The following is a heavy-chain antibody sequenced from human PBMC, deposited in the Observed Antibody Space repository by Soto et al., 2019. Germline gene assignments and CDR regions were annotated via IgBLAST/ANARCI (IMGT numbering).Heavy chain of an antibody. D-gene: IGHD6-19*01. CDR1: GFTFSGHA. CDR3: ARDGQSLAPYALDV. Sequence: QVQVVESGGGVVQPGRSLRLSCTVSGFTFSGHAMHWVRQAPGKGLEWVAQIWYDGSNKYYADSVKGRLTISRDNSKNILYVQMDSLRVDDTAVYYCARDGQSLAPYALDVWGQGTSVTVSS. J-gene: IGHJ6*02. CDR2: IWYDGSNK. V-gene: IGHV3-33*01.